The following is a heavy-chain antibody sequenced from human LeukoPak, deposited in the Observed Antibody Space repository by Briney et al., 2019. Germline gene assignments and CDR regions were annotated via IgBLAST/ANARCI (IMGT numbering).Heavy chain of an antibody. D-gene: IGHD6-19*01. J-gene: IGHJ4*02. V-gene: IGHV4-39*07. CDR1: GGSISSSSYY. CDR2: IYYSGST. CDR3: ARAKAWSSSGWGDFDY. Sequence: SETLSLTCTVSGGSISSSSYYWGWIRQPPGKGLEWIGSIYYSGSTYYNPSLKSRVTISVDTSKNQFSLKLSSVTAADTAVYYCARAKAWSSSGWGDFDYWGQGTLVTVSS.